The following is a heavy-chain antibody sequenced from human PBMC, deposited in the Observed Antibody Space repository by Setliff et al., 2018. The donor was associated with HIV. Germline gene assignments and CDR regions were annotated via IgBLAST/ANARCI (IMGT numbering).Heavy chain of an antibody. Sequence: LRLSCAASGFTFKTDAMHWVRQAPGKGLEWVAFIWYDGSNKEYGDSVKGRFTISRDNSKNTVYLEMNNLRGEDSAVYYCARDPAMSGWALADWGQGTQVTVSS. J-gene: IGHJ4*02. D-gene: IGHD6-19*01. CDR1: GFTFKTDA. V-gene: IGHV3-33*01. CDR2: IWYDGSNK. CDR3: ARDPAMSGWALAD.